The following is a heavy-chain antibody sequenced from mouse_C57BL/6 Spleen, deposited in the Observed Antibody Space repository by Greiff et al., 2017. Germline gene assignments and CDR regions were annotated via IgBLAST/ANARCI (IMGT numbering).Heavy chain of an antibody. CDR2: IYPSDSET. CDR3: ARKEVTSYFDY. Sequence: VQLQQPGAELVRPGSSVKLSCKASGYTFTSYWMDWVKQRPGQGLEWIGNIYPSDSETHYNQKFKEKATLTVDKSSSTAYMQLSSLTSEDSAVYYCARKEVTSYFDYWGQGTTLTVSS. J-gene: IGHJ2*01. V-gene: IGHV1-61*01. CDR1: GYTFTSYW. D-gene: IGHD2-3*01.